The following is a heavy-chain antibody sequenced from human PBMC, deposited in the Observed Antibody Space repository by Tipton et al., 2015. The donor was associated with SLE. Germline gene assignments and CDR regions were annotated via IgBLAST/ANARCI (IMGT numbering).Heavy chain of an antibody. V-gene: IGHV4-39*01. D-gene: IGHD3-16*02. Sequence: TLSLTCTVSGGSIRSSRHFWGWIRQPPGKGLEWIGVLYYSGNTYYNPSLKSPVTLSIDTSKNQFSLKLSSVTAADTAVYYCAQAHLWGSYRYASDIWGQGTMVNVSS. CDR1: GGSIRSSRHF. J-gene: IGHJ3*02. CDR3: AQAHLWGSYRYASDI. CDR2: LYYSGNT.